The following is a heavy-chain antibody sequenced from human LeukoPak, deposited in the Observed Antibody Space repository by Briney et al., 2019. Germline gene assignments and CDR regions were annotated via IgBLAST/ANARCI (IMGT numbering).Heavy chain of an antibody. CDR2: IRYEGSNK. CDR1: GFTFSSYG. Sequence: GGSLRLSCAASGFTFSSYGMHWVRQAPGQGLEWVACIRYEGSNKYYADSVKGRFTISRDNSKNTLYLQMNSLRAEDTAVYYCATCSGGSCEPQNYYYYYMDVWGKGTTVTVSS. D-gene: IGHD2-15*01. V-gene: IGHV3-30*02. CDR3: ATCSGGSCEPQNYYYYYMDV. J-gene: IGHJ6*03.